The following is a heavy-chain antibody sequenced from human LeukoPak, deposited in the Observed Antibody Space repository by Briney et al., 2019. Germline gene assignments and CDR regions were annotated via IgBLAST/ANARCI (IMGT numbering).Heavy chain of an antibody. Sequence: GGSLRLSCAASGFTFRSSRMNWFRQSSGKGLEWVANINQDGSEKYYVDSVKGRFTISRDNAKNSLYLQMNSLRAEDTAVYYCGRVVYCNGGSCQIFAFDIWGQGTMVTVSS. V-gene: IGHV3-7*03. J-gene: IGHJ3*02. CDR1: GFTFRSSR. CDR2: INQDGSEK. CDR3: GRVVYCNGGSCQIFAFDI. D-gene: IGHD2-15*01.